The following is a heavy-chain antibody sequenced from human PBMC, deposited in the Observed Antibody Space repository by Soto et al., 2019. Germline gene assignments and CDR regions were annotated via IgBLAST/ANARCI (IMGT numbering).Heavy chain of an antibody. CDR1: GGSISRSPYS. J-gene: IGHJ3*01. CDR2: IFYSGNI. CDR3: ARHAAARRADVVAFQV. V-gene: IGHV4-39*01. Sequence: QLHLQESGPGLVKPSETLSLSCIVSGGSISRSPYSWAWLRQPPGQGLEWFGTIFYSGNIYYIASLQSRVSISVDTSKEQFSLKVRSVTAADTAVYYCARHAAARRADVVAFQVWGQGTPVTVSS. D-gene: IGHD5-18*01.